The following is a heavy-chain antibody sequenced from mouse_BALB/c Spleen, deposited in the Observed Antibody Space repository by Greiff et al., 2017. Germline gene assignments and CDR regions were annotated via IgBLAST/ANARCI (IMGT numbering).Heavy chain of an antibody. J-gene: IGHJ1*01. Sequence: DVKLVESGGGLVQPGGSLRLSCATSGFTFTDYYMSWVRQPPGKALEWLGFIRNKANGYTTEYSASVKGRFTISRDNSQSILYLQMNTLRAEDSATYYCARDPNWDGDWYFDVWGAGTTVTVSS. V-gene: IGHV7-3*02. CDR3: ARDPNWDGDWYFDV. D-gene: IGHD4-1*01. CDR2: IRNKANGYTT. CDR1: GFTFTDYY.